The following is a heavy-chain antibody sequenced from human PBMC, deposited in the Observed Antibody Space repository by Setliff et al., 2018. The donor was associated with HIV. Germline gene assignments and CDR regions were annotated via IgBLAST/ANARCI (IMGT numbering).Heavy chain of an antibody. CDR3: ATSTLGWSDDAFDI. V-gene: IGHV1-8*02. CDR1: GYTFSSYD. J-gene: IGHJ3*02. CDR2: MNPNSGNT. D-gene: IGHD2-21*01. Sequence: ASVKVSCKASGYTFSSYDINWVRQATGQGLEWMGWMNPNSGNTGYAQKFQGRVTMTRNTAIRTAYMELRRLKSEDTAVYYCATSTLGWSDDAFDIWGQGTMVTVSS.